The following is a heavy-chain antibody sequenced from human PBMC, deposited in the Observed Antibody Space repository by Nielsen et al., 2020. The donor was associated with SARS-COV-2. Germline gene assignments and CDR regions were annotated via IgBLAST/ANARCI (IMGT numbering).Heavy chain of an antibody. CDR1: GFTFSNYA. Sequence: GESLKISCAASGFTFSNYAMSWVRQAPGEGLEWVSLIYSGGSGTYYADSVKGRFTISRDNSKNTLYLQMNSLRAEDTAVYYCAKDQYCSSTSCYAGFYYYYGMDVWGQGTTVTVSS. CDR3: AKDQYCSSTSCYAGFYYYYGMDV. J-gene: IGHJ6*02. D-gene: IGHD2-2*01. CDR2: IYSGGSGT. V-gene: IGHV3-23*03.